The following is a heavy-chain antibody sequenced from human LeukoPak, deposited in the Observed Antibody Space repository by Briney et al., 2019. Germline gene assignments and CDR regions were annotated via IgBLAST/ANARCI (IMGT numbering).Heavy chain of an antibody. V-gene: IGHV3-15*01. D-gene: IGHD6-19*01. CDR3: STGDRGWQDY. J-gene: IGHJ4*02. CDR1: GLYFRNAW. CDR2: IKRNTDPGTT. Sequence: GGSLRLSCAASGLYFRNAWMSWVRQAPGKGLEWVAHIKRNTDPGTTSYVAPVEGRFTVSRDDSKNTLYLQMNSLKIEDTGVYYCSTGDRGWQDYWGRGTLVTVSS.